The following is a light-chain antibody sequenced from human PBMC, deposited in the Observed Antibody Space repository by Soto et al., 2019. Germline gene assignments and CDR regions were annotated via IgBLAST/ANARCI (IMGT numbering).Light chain of an antibody. CDR2: GAS. Sequence: EIVMTQSPATLSVSPGERATLSCMASQSVSSNLAWYQQKPDQAPRRLIYGASTRGTGIPARFSGSGSGTEFTLTISSLQSEDFAVYYCQQYNNWPPLTFGGGTKVEIK. CDR1: QSVSSN. V-gene: IGKV3-15*01. J-gene: IGKJ4*01. CDR3: QQYNNWPPLT.